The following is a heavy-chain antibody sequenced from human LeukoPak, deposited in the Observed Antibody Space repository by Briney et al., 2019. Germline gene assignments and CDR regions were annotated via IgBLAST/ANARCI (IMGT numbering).Heavy chain of an antibody. J-gene: IGHJ4*02. CDR1: GYTFTGYY. D-gene: IGHD6-13*01. Sequence: ASVQVSCKASGYTFTGYYMHWVRQAPGQGLEWMGWINPNSGGTNYAQKFQGRVTMTRDTSISTAYMELSRLRSDDTAVYYCARAPIAAAGPDYWGQGTLVTVSS. CDR2: INPNSGGT. CDR3: ARAPIAAAGPDY. V-gene: IGHV1-2*02.